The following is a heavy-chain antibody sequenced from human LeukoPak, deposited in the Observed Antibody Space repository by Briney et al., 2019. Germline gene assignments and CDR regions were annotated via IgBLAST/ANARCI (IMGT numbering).Heavy chain of an antibody. J-gene: IGHJ4*02. CDR3: AKSQYYYDSSGYFDY. CDR1: GFTFSSYG. Sequence: GGSLRLSCAASGFTFSSYGMHWVRQAPGKGLEWVAFIRYDGSNKYYADSVKGRFTISRDNSKNTLYLQMNSLRAEGTAVYYCAKSQYYYDSSGYFDYWGQGTLVTVSS. V-gene: IGHV3-30*02. D-gene: IGHD3-22*01. CDR2: IRYDGSNK.